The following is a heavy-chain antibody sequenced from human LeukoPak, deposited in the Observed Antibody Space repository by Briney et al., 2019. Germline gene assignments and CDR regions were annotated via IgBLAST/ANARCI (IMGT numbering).Heavy chain of an antibody. J-gene: IGHJ6*03. D-gene: IGHD2-8*02. CDR2: MNPNSGNT. CDR1: GYTFTSYD. Sequence: ASVKVSCKASGYTFTSYDINWVRQATGQGLEWMGWMNPNSGNTGYAQKFQGRVTITRNTSISTAYMELSSLRVEDTAVYYCAKGYGWEASYYYYYMDVWGKGTTVTISS. V-gene: IGHV1-8*03. CDR3: AKGYGWEASYYYYYMDV.